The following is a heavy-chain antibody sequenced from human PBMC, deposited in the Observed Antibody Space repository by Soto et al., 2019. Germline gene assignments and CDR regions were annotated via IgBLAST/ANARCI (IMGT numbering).Heavy chain of an antibody. CDR3: ATQTISDTWDV. CDR1: GGTISTTKW. CDR2: ISHSEGS. Sequence: PEARPLSYGVSGGTISTTKWWTWVLQPPGKGLEWIAEISHSEGSNYSPSLKSRVAMSLDNSKNQFSLRLSSVTAADTAVYYCATQTISDTWDVLGQGTTVT. V-gene: IGHV4-4*03. J-gene: IGHJ6*02.